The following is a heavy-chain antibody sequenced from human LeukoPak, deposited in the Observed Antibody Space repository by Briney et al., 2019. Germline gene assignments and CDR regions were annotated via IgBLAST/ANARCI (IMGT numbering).Heavy chain of an antibody. CDR3: ARDLFGDLRSDDAFDI. CDR2: IYTSGST. J-gene: IGHJ3*02. Sequence: PSETLSLTCTVSGGSISSYYWSWIRQPAGKGLEWIGRIYTSGSTNYNPSLKSRVTMSVDTSKNQFSLKLSSVTAAATAVYYCARDLFGDLRSDDAFDIWGQGTMVTVSS. CDR1: GGSISSYY. D-gene: IGHD4-17*01. V-gene: IGHV4-4*07.